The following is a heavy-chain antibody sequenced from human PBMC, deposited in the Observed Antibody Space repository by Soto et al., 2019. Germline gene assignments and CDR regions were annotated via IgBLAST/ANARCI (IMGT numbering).Heavy chain of an antibody. V-gene: IGHV3-15*01. CDR2: IKSKTDGGTT. Sequence: EVQLVESGGGLVKPGGSLRLSCAASGFTFSNAWMSWVRQAPGKGLEWVGRIKSKTDGGTTDYAAPVKGRFTISRDDSKNTLYLQMNSLKTEDTAVYYCTTSLRYYYGMDVWGLGTTVTVSS. CDR1: GFTFSNAW. CDR3: TTSLRYYYGMDV. J-gene: IGHJ6*02.